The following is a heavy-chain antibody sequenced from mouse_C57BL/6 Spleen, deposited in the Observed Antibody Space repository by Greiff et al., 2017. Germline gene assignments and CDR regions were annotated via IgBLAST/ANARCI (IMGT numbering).Heavy chain of an antibody. CDR2: IDPETGGT. D-gene: IGHD2-2*01. V-gene: IGHV1-15*01. Sequence: QVQLQQSGAELVRPGASVTLSCKASGYTFTDYEMHWVKQTPVHGLEWIGAIDPETGGTAYNQKFKGKAILTADKSSSTAYMELRSLTSEDSAVYYVTRREVYGYDEAWFAYWGQGTLVTVSA. CDR1: GYTFTDYE. CDR3: TRREVYGYDEAWFAY. J-gene: IGHJ3*01.